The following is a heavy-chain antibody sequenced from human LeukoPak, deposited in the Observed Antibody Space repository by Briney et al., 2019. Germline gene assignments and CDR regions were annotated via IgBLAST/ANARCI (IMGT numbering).Heavy chain of an antibody. CDR3: ARDQGYYYGSGSYYYYGMDV. Sequence: GGSLRLSCAASGFTFSSYSMNWVRQAPGKGLEWVSSISSSSSYIYYADSVKGRFTISRDNAKNSLYLQMNSLRAEDTAVYYCARDQGYYYGSGSYYYYGMDVWGQGXTXTVSS. CDR1: GFTFSSYS. V-gene: IGHV3-21*01. J-gene: IGHJ6*02. CDR2: ISSSSSYI. D-gene: IGHD3-10*01.